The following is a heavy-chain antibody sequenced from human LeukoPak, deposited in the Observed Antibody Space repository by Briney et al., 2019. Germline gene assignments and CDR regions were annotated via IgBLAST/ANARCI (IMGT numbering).Heavy chain of an antibody. J-gene: IGHJ3*02. CDR3: ARDDPYFGVDCYAFDI. CDR1: GGSIRSYY. V-gene: IGHV4-59*01. D-gene: IGHD2-21*01. CDR2: IYYSGNT. Sequence: SETLSLPCTVSGGSIRSYYWSWIRQPPGKGLEWIGYIYYSGNTNHNPSLKSRVTIAVDTSKNQFSLKLSSVTAADTAVYYCARDDPYFGVDCYAFDIWGQGTMVTVSS.